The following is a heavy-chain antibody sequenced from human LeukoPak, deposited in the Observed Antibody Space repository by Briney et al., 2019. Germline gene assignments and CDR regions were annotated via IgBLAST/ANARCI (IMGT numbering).Heavy chain of an antibody. CDR1: GYTLTELS. Sequence: ASVKVSCKVSGYTLTELSMHWVRQAPGKGLEWMGGFDPEDGETIYAQKFQGRVTMTRNTSISTAYMELSSLRSEDTAVYYCARGPTQYYDILTGYYNHYYYGMDVWGQGTTVTVSS. D-gene: IGHD3-9*01. CDR2: FDPEDGET. CDR3: ARGPTQYYDILTGYYNHYYYGMDV. J-gene: IGHJ6*02. V-gene: IGHV1-24*01.